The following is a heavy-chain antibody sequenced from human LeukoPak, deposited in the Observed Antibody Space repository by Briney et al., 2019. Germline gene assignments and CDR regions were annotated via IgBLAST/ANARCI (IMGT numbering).Heavy chain of an antibody. V-gene: IGHV1-2*02. J-gene: IGHJ4*02. Sequence: ASVKVSCKASGYTFSDHHILWVRQAPGQGLEWMGWIHPNGHDTKYAQKFQGKMTMTTDTSISTAYMELNRVTSDDTAVYYCSGHYGPGPVWGQGTLITASS. CDR2: IHPNGHDT. CDR1: GYTFSDHH. CDR3: SGHYGPGPV. D-gene: IGHD3-10*01.